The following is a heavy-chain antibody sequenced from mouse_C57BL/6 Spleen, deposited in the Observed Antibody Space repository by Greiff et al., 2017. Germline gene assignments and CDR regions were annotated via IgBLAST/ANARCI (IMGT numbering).Heavy chain of an antibody. V-gene: IGHV5-9-1*02. CDR3: TTVVATDYAMDY. CDR1: GFTFSSYA. Sequence: EVKLMESGEGLVKPGGSLKLSCAASGFTFSSYAMSWVRQTPEKRLEWVAYISSGGDYIYYADTVKGRFTISRDNARNTLYLQMSSLKSEDTAMYYCTTVVATDYAMDYWGQGTSVTVSS. J-gene: IGHJ4*01. CDR2: ISSGGDYI. D-gene: IGHD1-1*01.